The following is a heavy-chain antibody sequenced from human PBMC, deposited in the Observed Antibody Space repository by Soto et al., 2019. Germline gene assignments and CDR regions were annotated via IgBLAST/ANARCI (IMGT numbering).Heavy chain of an antibody. V-gene: IGHV4-59*01. CDR3: ARDSGYRDPYAY. CDR1: GGSISSYY. Sequence: SETLSLTCTVSGGSISSYYWSWIRQPPGKGLEWIGYIFYSGNTNYNPSLRSRVTISVDTSKNQFSLKLSSVTAADTAVYYCARDSGYRDPYAYWGQGTLVPGSS. D-gene: IGHD6-25*01. J-gene: IGHJ4*01. CDR2: IFYSGNT.